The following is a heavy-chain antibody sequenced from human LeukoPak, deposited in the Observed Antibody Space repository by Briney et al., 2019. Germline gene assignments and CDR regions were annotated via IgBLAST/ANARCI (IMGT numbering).Heavy chain of an antibody. D-gene: IGHD3-10*01. Sequence: GGSLRLSCAASGFTFSRNVMPWVRQAPGKGLEWVALISYDGNNKFYADSVKDRFTISRDNSRNTVYLQMNSLSGEDAAVYSCARGGIPTGPYYYFYYIDVWGKGTAVTVSS. V-gene: IGHV3-30*01. CDR3: ARGGIPTGPYYYFYYIDV. CDR2: ISYDGNNK. J-gene: IGHJ6*03. CDR1: GFTFSRNV.